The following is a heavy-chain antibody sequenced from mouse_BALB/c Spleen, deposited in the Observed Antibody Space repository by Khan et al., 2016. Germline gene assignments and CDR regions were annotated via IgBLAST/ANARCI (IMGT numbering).Heavy chain of an antibody. CDR2: IWGNDNN. D-gene: IGHD2-10*02. J-gene: IGHJ3*01. CDR1: GFSLNTYGIG. Sequence: QVTLKESGPGILQPSQTLSLTCSFSGFSLNTYGIGVGWIRQPSGKGLEWLAHIWGNDNNSYNTALKSRLKITKDTSNNQVCLKIASVDAADAATSYCARIASCDGAFWGHGTLVIVAA. V-gene: IGHV8-11*01. CDR3: ARIASCDGAF.